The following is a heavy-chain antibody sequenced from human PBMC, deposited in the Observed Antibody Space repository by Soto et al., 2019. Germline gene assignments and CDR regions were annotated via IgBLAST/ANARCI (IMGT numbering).Heavy chain of an antibody. CDR1: GGSISSSSYY. Sequence: PSETLSLTCTVSGGSISSSSYYWGWIRQPPGKGLEWIGSIYYSGSTYYNPSLKSRVTISVDTSKNQFSLKLSSVTAADTAVYYCARQEGNSPNNWFDPWGQGTLVTVSS. V-gene: IGHV4-39*01. J-gene: IGHJ5*02. CDR3: ARQEGNSPNNWFDP. CDR2: IYYSGST. D-gene: IGHD4-4*01.